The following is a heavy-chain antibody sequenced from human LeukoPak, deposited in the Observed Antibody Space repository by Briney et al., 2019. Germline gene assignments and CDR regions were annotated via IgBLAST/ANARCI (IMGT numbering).Heavy chain of an antibody. D-gene: IGHD3-22*01. CDR3: AKAQRGGIVADLDY. Sequence: PGGSLRLSCAASGFTFDDYAMHWVRQAPGKGLEWVSGISWNSGSIGYADSVKGRFTISRDNAKNSLYLQMNSLRAEDTALYYCAKAQRGGIVADLDYWGQGTLVTVSS. V-gene: IGHV3-9*01. CDR2: ISWNSGSI. CDR1: GFTFDDYA. J-gene: IGHJ4*02.